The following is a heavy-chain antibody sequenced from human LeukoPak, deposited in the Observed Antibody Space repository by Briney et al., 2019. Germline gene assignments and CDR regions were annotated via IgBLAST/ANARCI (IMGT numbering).Heavy chain of an antibody. Sequence: PSETLSLTCTVSGDSISSYYWSWIRQPPGKGLEGIGSIYYSGSTYYNPSLKSRVTISVDTSKNQFSLKLSSVTAADTAVYYCARGLPLPTRYYYDSSGYPTHWFDPWGQGTLVTVSS. CDR2: IYYSGST. J-gene: IGHJ5*02. CDR1: GDSISSYY. D-gene: IGHD3-22*01. V-gene: IGHV4-59*12. CDR3: ARGLPLPTRYYYDSSGYPTHWFDP.